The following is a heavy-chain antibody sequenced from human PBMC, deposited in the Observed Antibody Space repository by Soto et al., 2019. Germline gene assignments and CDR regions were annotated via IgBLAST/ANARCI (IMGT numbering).Heavy chain of an antibody. CDR2: IWSDGNNK. CDR1: VFTFSSNG. CDR3: ARGIPGYCGGATCYSGWFDP. D-gene: IGHD2-15*01. Sequence: GGSRRLSCAASVFTFSSNGMHWVRQAPGKGLEWVAVIWSDGNNKYYADSVKGRFTISRDNSKKTLYLQMNSLRAEDTAVYYCARGIPGYCGGATCYSGWFDPWGQGTLVTVSS. V-gene: IGHV3-33*01. J-gene: IGHJ5*02.